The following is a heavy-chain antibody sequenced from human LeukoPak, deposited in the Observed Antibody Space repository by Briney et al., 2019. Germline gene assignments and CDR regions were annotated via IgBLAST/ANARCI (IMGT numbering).Heavy chain of an antibody. CDR1: GGSISPYY. CDR3: ARDGRSGSYYDY. V-gene: IGHV4-59*12. D-gene: IGHD1-26*01. Sequence: KPSETLSLTCTVSGGSISPYYWSWIRQPPGKGLEWIGYIFHTGSGSTSHNPSLKSRVTISVDTSKNQFSLNLNSVTAADTAVYYCARDGRSGSYYDYWGQGTLVTVSS. CDR2: IFHTGSGST. J-gene: IGHJ4*02.